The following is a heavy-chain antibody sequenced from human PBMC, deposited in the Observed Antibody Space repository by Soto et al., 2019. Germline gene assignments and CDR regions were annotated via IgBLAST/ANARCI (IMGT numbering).Heavy chain of an antibody. J-gene: IGHJ4*02. CDR3: ARVGNGYY. D-gene: IGHD1-1*01. CDR1: GFTFSSSR. V-gene: IGHV3-74*01. CDR2: INNDGSIT. Sequence: EVQLVESGGGLVQPGGSLRLSCAASGFTFSSSRMHWVRQAPGKGLVWVSRINNDGSITNYADSVKGRFTISRDNAKTTLYLQMNSLRAEDTAVYYCARVGNGYYWGQGTLVTVSS.